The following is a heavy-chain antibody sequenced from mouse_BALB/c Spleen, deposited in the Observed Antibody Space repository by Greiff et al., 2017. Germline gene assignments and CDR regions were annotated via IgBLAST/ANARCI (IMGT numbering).Heavy chain of an antibody. V-gene: IGHV1-14*01. CDR2: INPYNDGT. CDR3: ARDGYYVDFDY. Sequence: EVQLQESGPELVKPGASVKMSCKASGYTFTSYVMHWVKQKPGQGLEWIGYINPYNDGTKYNEKFKGKATLTSDKSSSTAYMELSSLTSEDSAVYYCARDGYYVDFDYWGQGTTLTVSS. J-gene: IGHJ2*01. D-gene: IGHD2-3*01. CDR1: GYTFTSYV.